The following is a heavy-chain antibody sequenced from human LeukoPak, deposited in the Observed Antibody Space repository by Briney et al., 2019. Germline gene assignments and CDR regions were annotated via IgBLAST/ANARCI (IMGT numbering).Heavy chain of an antibody. Sequence: GGSLRLSCAASGFTFSSYSMNWVRQAPGKGLEWVSYISSSSSTIYYADSAKGRFTISRDNAKNSLYLQMNSLRAEDTAVYYCARDNGYSSSDWFDPWGQGTLVTVSS. CDR2: ISSSSSTI. CDR1: GFTFSSYS. D-gene: IGHD6-13*01. V-gene: IGHV3-48*04. J-gene: IGHJ5*02. CDR3: ARDNGYSSSDWFDP.